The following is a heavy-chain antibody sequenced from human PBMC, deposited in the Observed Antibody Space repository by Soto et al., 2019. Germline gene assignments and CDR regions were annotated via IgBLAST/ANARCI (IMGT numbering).Heavy chain of an antibody. CDR2: ISWDGGST. CDR1: GFTFDDYT. J-gene: IGHJ5*02. V-gene: IGHV3-43*01. CDR3: AKEAAAGSFFDP. D-gene: IGHD6-13*01. Sequence: EVQLVESGGVVVQPGGSLRLSCAASGFTFDDYTMHWVRQAPGKGLEWVSLISWDGGSTYYADSVKGRFTISRDNSKNSLYLQMNSLRTEDTALYYCAKEAAAGSFFDPWGQGTLVTVSS.